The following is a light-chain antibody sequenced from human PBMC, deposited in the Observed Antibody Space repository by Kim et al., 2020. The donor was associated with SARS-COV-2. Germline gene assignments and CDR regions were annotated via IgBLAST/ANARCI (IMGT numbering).Light chain of an antibody. Sequence: GTTVPSSCTRVSGNIATSYVHWYQQRPGSVPTIVIYEDDQRSSGVPDRFSGSIDRSSNSASLSISGLRTDDEADYYCQSYDDNIQVFGGGTQLTVL. CDR3: QSYDDNIQV. CDR2: EDD. CDR1: SGNIATSY. J-gene: IGLJ3*02. V-gene: IGLV6-57*03.